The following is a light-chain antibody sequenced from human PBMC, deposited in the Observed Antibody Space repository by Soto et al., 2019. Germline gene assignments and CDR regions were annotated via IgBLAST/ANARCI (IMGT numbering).Light chain of an antibody. CDR2: EVN. Sequence: QSALTQPPSASGSPGQSVTISCTGTSSDVGGYNYVSWYQHHPGKAPKLMICEVNKRPSGVPDRFSGSKSGNTASLTVSGLQAEDEADYYCSSYTSSSTPPFGTGTKLTVL. V-gene: IGLV2-8*01. CDR1: SSDVGGYNY. CDR3: SSYTSSSTPP. J-gene: IGLJ1*01.